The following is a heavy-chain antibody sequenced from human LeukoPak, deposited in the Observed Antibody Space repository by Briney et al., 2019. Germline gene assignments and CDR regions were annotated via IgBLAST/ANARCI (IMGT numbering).Heavy chain of an antibody. CDR3: ARREVPNYYYGMDV. D-gene: IGHD1-1*01. V-gene: IGHV1-2*02. J-gene: IGHJ6*02. CDR1: GYTFTGYY. CDR2: INPNSGGT. Sequence: EASVKVSCKASGYTFTGYYMHWVRQAPGQGLEWMGWINPNSGGTNYAQKFQGRVTMTRDTSMSTAYMELSRLRSDDTAVYYCARREVPNYYYGMDVWGQGTTVTVSS.